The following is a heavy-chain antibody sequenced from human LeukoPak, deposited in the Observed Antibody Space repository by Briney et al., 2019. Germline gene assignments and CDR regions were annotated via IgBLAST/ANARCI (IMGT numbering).Heavy chain of an antibody. Sequence: GGSLRLSCAASGFTFSTYSMNWVRQAPGKGLEWVSYISSSSSTIYYADSVKGRFTISRDNAKNSLYLQMNSLRAEDTAVYYCARTSGYDSPRSLDYWGQGTLVTVSS. CDR3: ARTSGYDSPRSLDY. D-gene: IGHD5-12*01. V-gene: IGHV3-48*01. CDR1: GFTFSTYS. J-gene: IGHJ4*02. CDR2: ISSSSSTI.